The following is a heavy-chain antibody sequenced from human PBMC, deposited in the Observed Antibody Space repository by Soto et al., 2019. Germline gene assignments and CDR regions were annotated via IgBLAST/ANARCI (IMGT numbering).Heavy chain of an antibody. Sequence: GCSLRLSGAASGSTFPSSVIAWVRRPPGRGLEWISSLRPIPRHPFYADSVKGRFTISRDNSRTTLDLQMTGLTFDDSAVYYCAAYADGPYRPPYDYWGQGTQVTVSS. V-gene: IGHV3-23*01. CDR3: AAYADGPYRPPYDY. J-gene: IGHJ4*02. CDR2: LRPIPRHP. CDR1: GSTFPSSV. D-gene: IGHD3-16*02.